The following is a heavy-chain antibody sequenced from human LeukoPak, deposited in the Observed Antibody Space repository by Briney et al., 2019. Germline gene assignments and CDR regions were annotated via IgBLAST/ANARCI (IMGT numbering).Heavy chain of an antibody. Sequence: SETLSLTCTVSGGSISSYYWSWIRQPAGKGLEWIGRSYTSGSTNYNPSLKSRVTMSVDTSKNQFSLKLSSVTAADTAVYYCAREEGYFCSGGSCYSYYMDVWGKGTTVTISS. J-gene: IGHJ6*03. CDR2: SYTSGST. CDR1: GGSISSYY. V-gene: IGHV4-4*07. D-gene: IGHD2-15*01. CDR3: AREEGYFCSGGSCYSYYMDV.